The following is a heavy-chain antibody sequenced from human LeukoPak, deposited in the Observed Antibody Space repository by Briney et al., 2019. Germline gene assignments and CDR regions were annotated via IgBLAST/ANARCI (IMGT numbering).Heavy chain of an antibody. Sequence: SETLSLTCSVSGGSISTYYWSWIRQTPGKGLEQIGYIYYSGSTNYNPSLKSRVTISVDTSKNQFSLKLSSVTAADTAVYYCARGGSGWLPDYWGQGTLVTVSS. CDR2: IYYSGST. CDR3: ARGGSGWLPDY. CDR1: GGSISTYY. J-gene: IGHJ4*02. V-gene: IGHV4-59*01. D-gene: IGHD6-19*01.